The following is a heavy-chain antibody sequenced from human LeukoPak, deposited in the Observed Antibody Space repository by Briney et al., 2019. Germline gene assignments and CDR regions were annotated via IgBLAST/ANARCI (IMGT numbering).Heavy chain of an antibody. CDR1: GFTFSSYA. CDR2: ISGSGGGT. D-gene: IGHD6-19*01. V-gene: IGHV3-23*01. CDR3: AKTTTGYSSGRYPGWPVDY. J-gene: IGHJ4*02. Sequence: GGSLRLSRAASGFTFSSYAVSWVRQAPGKGLEWVSAISGSGGGTYYADSVKGRFTISRDNSKYTLYLQMNSLSTEDTAVYYCAKTTTGYSSGRYPGWPVDYWGQGTLVTVSS.